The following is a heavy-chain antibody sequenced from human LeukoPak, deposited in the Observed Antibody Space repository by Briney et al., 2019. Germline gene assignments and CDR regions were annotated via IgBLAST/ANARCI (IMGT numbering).Heavy chain of an antibody. CDR1: GYTFTSYY. J-gene: IGHJ5*02. V-gene: IGHV1-46*01. D-gene: IGHD2-2*01. CDR3: ARDGCSSTSCYEFDP. Sequence: AAGKVSFKASGYTFTSYYMHWVRQAPGQGLEWMGIINPSGGSTSYAQKFQGRVTMTRDTATSTVYVELSSLRSEDTAVYYCARDGCSSTSCYEFDPWGQGTLVTVSS. CDR2: INPSGGST.